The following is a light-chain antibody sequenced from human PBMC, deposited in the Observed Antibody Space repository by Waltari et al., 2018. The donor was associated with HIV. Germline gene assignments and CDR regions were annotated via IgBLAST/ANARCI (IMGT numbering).Light chain of an antibody. Sequence: QSALTQPRSVSGSPGQSVTISFTGTSSDVGGYNYVSWYQQHPGKAPKLMIYDVSKRPSGVPDRFSGSKSGNTASLTISGLQAEDEADYYCCAYAGSYTWVFGGGTKLTVL. CDR3: CAYAGSYTWV. J-gene: IGLJ3*02. V-gene: IGLV2-11*01. CDR2: DVS. CDR1: SSDVGGYNY.